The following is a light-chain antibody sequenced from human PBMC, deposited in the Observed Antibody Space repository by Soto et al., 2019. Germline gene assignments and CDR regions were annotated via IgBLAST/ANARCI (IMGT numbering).Light chain of an antibody. J-gene: IGKJ3*01. CDR3: QQYGSSPFT. CDR2: GAS. V-gene: IGKV3-20*01. Sequence: EIVLTQSPGTLSLSPGERATLSCRASQTVNNDYLTWYQQKPGQAPRLLIYGASSRATGIPDRFSGSGSGTDFTLTISRLAPEDFAVYYCQQYGSSPFTFGPGTKVDIK. CDR1: QTVNNDY.